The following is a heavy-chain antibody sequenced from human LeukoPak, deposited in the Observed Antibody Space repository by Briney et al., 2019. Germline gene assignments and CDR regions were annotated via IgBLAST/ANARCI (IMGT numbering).Heavy chain of an antibody. Sequence: PSETLSLPCTVSGGSISSSSYYWGWIRQPPGKGLEWIGSIYYSGSTYYNPSLKSRVTISVDTSKNQFSLKLSSVTAADTAVYYCARLIAAAGILGYWGQGTLVTVSS. D-gene: IGHD6-13*01. V-gene: IGHV4-39*01. CDR1: GGSISSSSYY. CDR2: IYYSGST. J-gene: IGHJ4*02. CDR3: ARLIAAAGILGY.